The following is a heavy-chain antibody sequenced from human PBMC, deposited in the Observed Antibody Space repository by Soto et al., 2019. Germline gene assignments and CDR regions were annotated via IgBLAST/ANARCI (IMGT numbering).Heavy chain of an antibody. CDR1: GFTFSNYA. Sequence: EVQLLDSGGGLVQPGGSLRLSCAASGFTFSNYAMTWVRQGPGKGLEWVSGISGSGGRSYYADSVKGRFTISRDTSKSTLYLQMNSLRAEDTAVYYCAKAYFVWSSEQPYYFDYWGQGTLGTVSS. V-gene: IGHV3-23*01. J-gene: IGHJ4*02. D-gene: IGHD3-16*01. CDR3: AKAYFVWSSEQPYYFDY. CDR2: ISGSGGRS.